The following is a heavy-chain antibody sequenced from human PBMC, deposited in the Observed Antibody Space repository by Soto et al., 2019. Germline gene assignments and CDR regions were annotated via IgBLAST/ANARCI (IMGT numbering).Heavy chain of an antibody. D-gene: IGHD3-3*01. V-gene: IGHV1-18*01. CDR3: AREGTIFGVVIMDY. J-gene: IGHJ4*02. CDR2: ISAYNGNT. CDR1: GYTFTSYG. Sequence: ASVKVSCKSSGYTFTSYGISCVRQAPGQGLEWMGWISAYNGNTNYAQKLQGRVTMTTDTSTSTAYMELRSLRSDDTAVYYCAREGTIFGVVIMDYWGQGTLVTVSS.